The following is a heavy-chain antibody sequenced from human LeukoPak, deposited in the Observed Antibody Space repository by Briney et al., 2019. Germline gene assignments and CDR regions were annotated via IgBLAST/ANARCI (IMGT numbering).Heavy chain of an antibody. Sequence: PGGSLRLSCAASGFSLSGYWMTWVRQAPGKGLEWVANINRDGSQKNHVDSVQGRFTISRDNAKNSLYLQMNSLRAEDTAVYYCARLEDSSSWGDYFDYWGQGTLVTVSS. CDR3: ARLEDSSSWGDYFDY. V-gene: IGHV3-7*03. CDR2: INRDGSQK. D-gene: IGHD6-13*01. CDR1: GFSLSGYW. J-gene: IGHJ4*02.